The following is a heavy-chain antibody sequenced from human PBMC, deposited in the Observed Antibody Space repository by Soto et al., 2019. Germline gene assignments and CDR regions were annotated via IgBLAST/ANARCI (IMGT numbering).Heavy chain of an antibody. CDR3: AGSPRSSPYLDF. J-gene: IGHJ4*02. Sequence: PGETLKITCQVSGYTFSNFWIGWVRQLPGKSLEGMSIIYPGDHETRYSPSFHGKVTISADKSINTAYLQCNSLESSATAFYLFAGSPRSSPYLDFWGQGALVTVSS. D-gene: IGHD6-13*01. CDR1: GYTFSNFW. V-gene: IGHV5-51*01. CDR2: IYPGDHET.